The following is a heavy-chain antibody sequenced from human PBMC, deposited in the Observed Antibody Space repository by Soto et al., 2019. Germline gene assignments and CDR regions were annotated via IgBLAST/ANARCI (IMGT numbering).Heavy chain of an antibody. J-gene: IGHJ4*02. Sequence: EVQLLESGGGLVQPGGSLRLSCAASGFTFSSYAMSWVRQAPGKGLEWVSAISGSGGSTYYADSVKGRFTISRDNSTNTLYLQMNSLRAEDTAVYYCAKDAIKYCSGGSCYSSDYWGPGTLVTVSS. CDR2: ISGSGGST. D-gene: IGHD2-15*01. CDR3: AKDAIKYCSGGSCYSSDY. CDR1: GFTFSSYA. V-gene: IGHV3-23*01.